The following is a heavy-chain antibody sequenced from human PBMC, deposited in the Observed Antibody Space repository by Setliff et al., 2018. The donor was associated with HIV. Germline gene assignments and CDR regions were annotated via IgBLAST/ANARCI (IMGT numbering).Heavy chain of an antibody. V-gene: IGHV1-46*01. D-gene: IGHD6-19*01. CDR2: INPGGGST. CDR1: GYTFTSFY. CDR3: ARSPRYSSGWYFDY. J-gene: IGHJ4*02. Sequence: ASVKVSCKASGYTFTSFYMHWVRPAPGQGLEGMGVINPGGGSTTYAQKFQGRVTMTRDTSTSTVYMELSSLTSEDTAVYYCARSPRYSSGWYFDYWGQGTLVTVSS.